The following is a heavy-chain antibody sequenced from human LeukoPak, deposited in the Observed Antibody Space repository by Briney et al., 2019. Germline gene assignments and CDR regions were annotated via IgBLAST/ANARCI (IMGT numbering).Heavy chain of an antibody. CDR2: ISYDGSNK. J-gene: IGHJ4*02. CDR3: AKVIATWIQLWLIDY. V-gene: IGHV3-30*18. D-gene: IGHD5-18*01. CDR1: GFTFSSYG. Sequence: GRSLRLSCAASGFTFSSYGMHRVRQAPGKGLEWVAVISYDGSNKYYADSVKGRFTISRDNSKNTLYLQMNSLRAEDTAVYYCAKVIATWIQLWLIDYWGQGTLVTVSS.